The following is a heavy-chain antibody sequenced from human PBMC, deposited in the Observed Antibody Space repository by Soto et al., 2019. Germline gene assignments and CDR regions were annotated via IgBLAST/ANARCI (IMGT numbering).Heavy chain of an antibody. CDR3: ARVGAGSGNFDY. Sequence: TGGTLRRSFGASGFAFSNYWMHYVRQAPGEGLVWVSRINGDGSFTRFADSVKGRFTISIDNAKNTLYLQMNSLRVDDTAVYYCARVGAGSGNFDYWGQGTLVTVSS. J-gene: IGHJ4*02. D-gene: IGHD3-10*01. V-gene: IGHV3-74*01. CDR2: INGDGSFT. CDR1: GFAFSNYW.